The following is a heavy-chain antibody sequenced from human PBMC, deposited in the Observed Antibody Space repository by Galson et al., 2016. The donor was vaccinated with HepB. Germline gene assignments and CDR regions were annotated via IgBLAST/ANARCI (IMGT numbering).Heavy chain of an antibody. D-gene: IGHD4-23*01. CDR3: ARNVPVVTPWGY. CDR2: ISGSSSRT. CDR1: GFTFSDHY. V-gene: IGHV3-11*06. Sequence: SLRLSCAASGFTFSDHYMSWIRQAPGKGPEWLAYISGSSSRTNYAGSVKGRFTISRDNAKNSLYLQMNGLRAEDTAVYYCARNVPVVTPWGYWGQGTLVSVSS. J-gene: IGHJ4*02.